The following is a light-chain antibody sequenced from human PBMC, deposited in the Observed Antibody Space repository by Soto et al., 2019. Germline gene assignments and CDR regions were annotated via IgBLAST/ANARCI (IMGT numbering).Light chain of an antibody. J-gene: IGLJ2*01. CDR3: CSYAGSYTYI. Sequence: QSALTQPHSVSGSPGQSLTISCTGSSNDVGGYNYVSWYQQYPGKAPKLMIYDVTKRPSGVTDRFSGSKSGNTASLTISGLQAEDEAFYYCCSYAGSYTYIFGGGTKLTVL. CDR1: SNDVGGYNY. CDR2: DVT. V-gene: IGLV2-11*01.